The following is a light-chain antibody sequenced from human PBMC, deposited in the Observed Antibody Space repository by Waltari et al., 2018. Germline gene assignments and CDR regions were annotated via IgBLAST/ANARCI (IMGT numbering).Light chain of an antibody. CDR1: TSNIGAGHD. CDR2: GNN. V-gene: IGLV1-40*01. J-gene: IGLJ2*01. Sequence: QSVLTQPPSVSGTPGQRVTISCSGSTSNIGAGHDVHWYQHLPGTAPKRLYGNNNRPQWFPVGLSGSKSGTSASLAIPGLQADDEADYFCKSFDNMLRGGVVFGGGTKLAVL. CDR3: KSFDNMLRGGVV.